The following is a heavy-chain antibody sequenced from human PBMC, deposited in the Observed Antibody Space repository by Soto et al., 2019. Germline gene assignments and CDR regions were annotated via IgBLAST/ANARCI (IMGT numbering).Heavy chain of an antibody. D-gene: IGHD4-17*01. CDR3: ARDTRYGVLDY. J-gene: IGHJ4*02. Sequence: SETLSLTCTVSGGSISGYYWSWIRQPPGKGLEWIGYIYYSGDTNYNPSLKSRVTISVDTSKNQFSLSLSSLTAADTAVYYCARDTRYGVLDYWGQGTLVTV. CDR1: GGSISGYY. V-gene: IGHV4-59*01. CDR2: IYYSGDT.